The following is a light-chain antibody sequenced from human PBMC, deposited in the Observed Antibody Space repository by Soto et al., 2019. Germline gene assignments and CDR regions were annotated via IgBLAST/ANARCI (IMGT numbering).Light chain of an antibody. CDR1: SSDVGGYEY. CDR3: SSYTTANNYV. J-gene: IGLJ1*01. V-gene: IGLV2-14*01. Sequence: QSARTQPASVSGSPGQSITISCTGTSSDVGGYEYVSWYQHHPGKAPKLMIYEVSNRPSGVSHRFSGSKSGNTASLTISGLQAEDEADYYCSSYTTANNYVFGTGTKVTVL. CDR2: EVS.